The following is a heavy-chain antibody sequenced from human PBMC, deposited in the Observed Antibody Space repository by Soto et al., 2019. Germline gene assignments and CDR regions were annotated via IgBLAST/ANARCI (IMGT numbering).Heavy chain of an antibody. D-gene: IGHD3-22*01. Sequence: SETLSLTCTVSGGSISSYYWSWIRQPPGKGLEWIGYIYYSGSTNYNPSLESRVTISVDTTKNQFSLKLSSVTAADTAVYYCARHSPSYYYDSSGSNFDYWGQGTLVTVSS. CDR1: GGSISSYY. CDR2: IYYSGST. J-gene: IGHJ4*02. V-gene: IGHV4-59*08. CDR3: ARHSPSYYYDSSGSNFDY.